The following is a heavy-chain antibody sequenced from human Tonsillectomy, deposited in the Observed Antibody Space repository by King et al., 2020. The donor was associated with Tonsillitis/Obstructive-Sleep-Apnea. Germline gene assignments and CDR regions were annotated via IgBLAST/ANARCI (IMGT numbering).Heavy chain of an antibody. CDR2: INPNSGGT. Sequence: VQLVESGAEVKKPGASVKVSCKASGYTFTGYYMHWVRQAPGQGLEWMGWINPNSGGTNYAQKFKGRVTMTRDTSISTAYMELSRLRSDDTAVYYCARAYSSLVRGGDYYYYGMDVWGQGTTVTVSS. V-gene: IGHV1-2*02. J-gene: IGHJ6*02. CDR3: ARAYSSLVRGGDYYYYGMDV. D-gene: IGHD6-13*01. CDR1: GYTFTGYY.